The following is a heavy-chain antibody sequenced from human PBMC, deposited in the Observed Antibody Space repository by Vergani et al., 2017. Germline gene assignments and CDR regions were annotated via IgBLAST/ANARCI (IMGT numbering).Heavy chain of an antibody. D-gene: IGHD6-13*01. J-gene: IGHJ6*02. CDR2: ISSSGSTI. V-gene: IGHV3-48*03. CDR3: ARDSSSWPYYYYGMDV. Sequence: EVQLVESGGGLVQPGGSLRLSCAASGFTFSSYEMNLVRQAPGKGLEWVSYISSSGSTIYYADSVKGRFTISRDNAKNSLYLQMNSLRAEDTAVYYCARDSSSWPYYYYGMDVWGQGTTVTVSS. CDR1: GFTFSSYE.